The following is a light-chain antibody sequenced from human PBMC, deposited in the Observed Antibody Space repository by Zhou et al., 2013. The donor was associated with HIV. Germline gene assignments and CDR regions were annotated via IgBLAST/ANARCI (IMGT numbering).Light chain of an antibody. V-gene: IGKV3-15*01. CDR2: GAS. Sequence: EIVLTQSPGTLSLSPGERATLSCRASQSISSRHLAWYQQKPGQAPRLLIYGASTRATGIPARFSGSGSGTEFTLTISSMQSEDFAVYYCQQYNNWPRTFGQGTKVEIK. CDR3: QQYNNWPRT. CDR1: QSISSRH. J-gene: IGKJ1*01.